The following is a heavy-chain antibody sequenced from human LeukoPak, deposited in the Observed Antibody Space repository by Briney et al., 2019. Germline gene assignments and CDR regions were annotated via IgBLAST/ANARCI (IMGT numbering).Heavy chain of an antibody. J-gene: IGHJ5*02. CDR2: IYYSGST. Sequence: PSETLSLTCTVSGGSISSYYWSWIRQPPGKGLEWIGYIYYSGSTNYNPSLKSRVTISVDTSKNHFSLKLNSVTAADTAVYYCARDSSSWYANWFDPWGQGTLVTVSS. D-gene: IGHD6-13*01. CDR1: GGSISSYY. V-gene: IGHV4-59*01. CDR3: ARDSSSWYANWFDP.